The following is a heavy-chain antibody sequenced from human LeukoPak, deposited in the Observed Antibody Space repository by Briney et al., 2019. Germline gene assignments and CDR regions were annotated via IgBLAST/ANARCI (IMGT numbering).Heavy chain of an antibody. D-gene: IGHD4-17*01. V-gene: IGHV1-2*02. CDR3: ARDRTTVTTGYYGMDV. J-gene: IGHJ6*02. Sequence: GASVKVSCKASGYTFTGYYMHWVRQAPGQGLEWMGWINPNTGVTNYAQKFQGRVTLTRDTSIITACMELTRLRSDDTAMYYCARDRTTVTTGYYGMDVWGQGTTLTVSS. CDR1: GYTFTGYY. CDR2: INPNTGVT.